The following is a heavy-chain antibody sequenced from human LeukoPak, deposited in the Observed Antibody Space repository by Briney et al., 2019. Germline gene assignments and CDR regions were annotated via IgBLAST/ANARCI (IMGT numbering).Heavy chain of an antibody. CDR3: ARSRVPAGYYYYYYGMDV. D-gene: IGHD2-2*01. CDR2: IYYSGST. Sequence: SETLSLTCTVSGGSISSYYWSWIRQPPGKGLEWIGYIYYSGSTNYNPSLKSRVTISVDTSKNQLSLKLSSVTAADTAVYYCARSRVPAGYYYYYYGMDVWGQGTTVTVSS. V-gene: IGHV4-59*01. J-gene: IGHJ6*02. CDR1: GGSISSYY.